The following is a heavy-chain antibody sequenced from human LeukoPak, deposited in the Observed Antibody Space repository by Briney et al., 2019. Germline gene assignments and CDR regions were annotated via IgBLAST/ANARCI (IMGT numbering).Heavy chain of an antibody. V-gene: IGHV3-33*03. CDR3: AKSQWSDNSGYYYFDY. D-gene: IGHD3-22*01. Sequence: PGGSLRLSCAASGFTFSSSGMHWVRQAPGKGPEWVAIIWYDGSEKNYADSVKGRFTISRDNSKNTLYVQMNSLRAEDTAVYYCAKSQWSDNSGYYYFDYWGQGTLVTVSS. CDR1: GFTFSSSG. CDR2: IWYDGSEK. J-gene: IGHJ4*02.